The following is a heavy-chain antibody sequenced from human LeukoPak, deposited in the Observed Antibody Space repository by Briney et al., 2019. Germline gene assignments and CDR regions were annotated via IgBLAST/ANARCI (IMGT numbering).Heavy chain of an antibody. CDR2: IYYSGST. J-gene: IGHJ6*03. Sequence: PSETLSLTCTVSGGSISSSSYYWGWIRQPPGKGLEWIGSIYYSGSTYYNPSLKSRVTISVDTSKNQFSLKLSSVTAADTAVYYCARLSLTSSIAARGALTSYMDVWGKGTTVTVSS. CDR3: ARLSLTSSIAARGALTSYMDV. CDR1: GGSISSSSYY. V-gene: IGHV4-39*07. D-gene: IGHD6-6*01.